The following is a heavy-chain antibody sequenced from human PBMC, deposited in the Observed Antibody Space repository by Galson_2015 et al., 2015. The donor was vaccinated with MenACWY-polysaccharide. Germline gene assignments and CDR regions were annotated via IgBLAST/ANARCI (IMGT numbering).Heavy chain of an antibody. D-gene: IGHD5-12*01. CDR1: GFTFSTYW. CDR3: ARGYSGYD. Sequence: SLRLSCAASGFTFSTYWTHWVRQAPGKGLVWVSRIKSDGSSTSYADSEKGRFTISRDNAKNTLYLQMNSLRAEDTAVYYCARGYSGYDWGQGTLVTVSS. CDR2: IKSDGSST. J-gene: IGHJ4*02. V-gene: IGHV3-74*01.